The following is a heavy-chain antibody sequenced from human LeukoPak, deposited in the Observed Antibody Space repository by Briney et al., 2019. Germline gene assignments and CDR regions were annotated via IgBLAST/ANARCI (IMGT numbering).Heavy chain of an antibody. Sequence: PSETLSLTCAVYGVSFSGYYWSWIRQPPGKGLEWIGEINHSGSTNYNPSLKSRVTISVDTSKNQFSLKLSSVTAADTAVYYCARRAQVVIARDAFDIWGQGTMVTVSS. J-gene: IGHJ3*02. CDR1: GVSFSGYY. D-gene: IGHD2-21*01. V-gene: IGHV4-34*01. CDR2: INHSGST. CDR3: ARRAQVVIARDAFDI.